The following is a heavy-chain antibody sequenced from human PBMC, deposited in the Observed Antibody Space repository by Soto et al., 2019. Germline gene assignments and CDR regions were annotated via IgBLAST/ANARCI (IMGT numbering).Heavy chain of an antibody. CDR2: IYHSGYT. Sequence: PSETLSLTCAVSGGSIISGGYGWNWIRQPPGKGLEWIGYIYHSGYTSYNPSLKNRVTISVDKSKNQFSLTLSFVTAADTAVYYCARDSLTGNYFDPWGQGTLVTVS. CDR1: GGSIISGGYG. V-gene: IGHV4-30-2*01. D-gene: IGHD1-7*01. J-gene: IGHJ5*02. CDR3: ARDSLTGNYFDP.